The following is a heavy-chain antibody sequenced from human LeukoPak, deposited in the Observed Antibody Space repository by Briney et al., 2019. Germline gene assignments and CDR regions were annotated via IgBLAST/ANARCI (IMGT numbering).Heavy chain of an antibody. D-gene: IGHD5-24*01. V-gene: IGHV4-59*12. Sequence: SETLSLTCTVSGGSISSYYWSWIRQPPGKGLEWIGYIYYSGSTNYNPSLKSRVTISVDTSKNQFSLKLSSVTAADTAVYYCARRGKDGYNYWYFDYWGQGTLVTVSS. CDR2: IYYSGST. CDR1: GGSISSYY. CDR3: ARRGKDGYNYWYFDY. J-gene: IGHJ4*02.